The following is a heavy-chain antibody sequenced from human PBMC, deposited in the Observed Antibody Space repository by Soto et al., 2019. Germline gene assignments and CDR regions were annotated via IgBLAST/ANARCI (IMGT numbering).Heavy chain of an antibody. V-gene: IGHV1-69*06. Sequence: SVKVSCKASGGNFSSYAISWVRQAPGQGLEWMGGIIPIFGTANYAQKFQGRVTITADKSTSTAYMELSSLRSEDTAVYYCARGRVTYYDILTRLADFDYWGEGILVTVSS. D-gene: IGHD3-9*01. CDR1: GGNFSSYA. CDR3: ARGRVTYYDILTRLADFDY. J-gene: IGHJ4*02. CDR2: IIPIFGTA.